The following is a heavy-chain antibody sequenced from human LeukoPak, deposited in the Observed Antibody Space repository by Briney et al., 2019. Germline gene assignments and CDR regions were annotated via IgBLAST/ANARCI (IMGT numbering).Heavy chain of an antibody. CDR2: INHSGST. CDR3: ARAKGGELSGAVDV. CDR1: GGSFSGYC. Sequence: QTSETLSLTCAVYGGSFSGYCWSWIRQPPGKGLEWIGEINHSGSTNYNPSLKSRVTISVDTSKNQFSLKLSSVTAADTAVYYCARAKGGELSGAVDVWGKGTTVTVSS. J-gene: IGHJ6*04. V-gene: IGHV4-34*01. D-gene: IGHD3-10*01.